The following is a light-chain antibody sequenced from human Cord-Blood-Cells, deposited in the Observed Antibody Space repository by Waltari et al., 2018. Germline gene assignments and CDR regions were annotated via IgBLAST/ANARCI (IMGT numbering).Light chain of an antibody. V-gene: IGKV1-9*01. CDR3: QQLNSYPYT. Sequence: IQLTQSPSSLPASVGDRVTITCRASQGISSYLVWYQQKPGKAPKLLIYAASTLQSGVPSRFSGSGSGTDFTLTISSLQPEDFATYYCQQLNSYPYTFGQGTKLEIK. J-gene: IGKJ2*01. CDR1: QGISSY. CDR2: AAS.